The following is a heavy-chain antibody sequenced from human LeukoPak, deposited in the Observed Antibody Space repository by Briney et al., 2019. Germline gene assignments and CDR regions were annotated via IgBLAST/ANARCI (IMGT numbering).Heavy chain of an antibody. J-gene: IGHJ4*02. Sequence: ASVKVSCKASGYTFTSYGISWVRQAPGQGLEWMGWISAYNGNTNYAQKLQGRVTMTTDTSTSTAYMELRSLRSDDTAVYYCARDQVAGDYDKYYFDYWGQGTLVTVSS. CDR2: ISAYNGNT. D-gene: IGHD3-16*01. CDR1: GYTFTSYG. V-gene: IGHV1-18*01. CDR3: ARDQVAGDYDKYYFDY.